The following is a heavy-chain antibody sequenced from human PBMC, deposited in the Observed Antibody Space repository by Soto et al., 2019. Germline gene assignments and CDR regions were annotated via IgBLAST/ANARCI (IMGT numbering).Heavy chain of an antibody. V-gene: IGHV3-7*01. D-gene: IGHD3-10*01. CDR1: GFTFSSFW. CDR2: IKGDGSEK. J-gene: IGHJ4*02. Sequence: EVQLVESGGGLVQPGGSLKLSCAASGFTFSSFWMNWVRQAPGKGLEWVANIKGDGSEKYYVDSVKGRFPISRDNAKNSLYLEMNSLRAEDAAVYYWAAGFPPDYWGQGTLVTVSS. CDR3: AAGFPPDY.